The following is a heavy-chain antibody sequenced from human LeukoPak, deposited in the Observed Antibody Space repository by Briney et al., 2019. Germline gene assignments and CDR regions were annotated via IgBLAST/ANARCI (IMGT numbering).Heavy chain of an antibody. CDR3: ARGVESYDFWSGEGLYYFDY. D-gene: IGHD3-3*01. V-gene: IGHV3-21*01. J-gene: IGHJ4*02. CDR1: GFTLSTYS. Sequence: GGSLRLSCTVSGFTLSTYSLNWVRRAPGKGLEWVSLMTNSRSYYADSVKGRFTISRDNSKNTLDLQLNSLKTEDTAVYYCARGVESYDFWSGEGLYYFDYWGQGTLVTVSS. CDR2: MTNSRSY.